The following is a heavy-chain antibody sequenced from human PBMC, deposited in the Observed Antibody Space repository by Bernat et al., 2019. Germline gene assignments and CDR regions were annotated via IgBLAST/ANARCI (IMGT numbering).Heavy chain of an antibody. V-gene: IGHV1-69*01. Sequence: QVQLVQSGAEVKKPGSSVKVSCKASGGSFSSYAISWVRQAPGQGLEWMGGIIPIFGTANYAQKFQGRVTITADESTSTAYMELSSLRSEETAVYYCARDNRPFARSGGSCYVWWGQGTLVTVS. CDR1: GGSFSSYA. D-gene: IGHD2-15*01. CDR2: IIPIFGTA. J-gene: IGHJ4*02. CDR3: ARDNRPFARSGGSCYVW.